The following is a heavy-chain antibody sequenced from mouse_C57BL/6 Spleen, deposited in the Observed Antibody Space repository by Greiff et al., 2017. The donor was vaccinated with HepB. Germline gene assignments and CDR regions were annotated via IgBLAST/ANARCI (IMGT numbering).Heavy chain of an antibody. CDR3: ARDCASPFAY. D-gene: IGHD6-1*01. Sequence: EVKLQESGPGLVKPSQSLSLTCSVTGYSITSGYYWNWIRQFPGNKLEWMGYISYDGSNNYNPSLKNRISITRDTSKNQFFLKLNSVTTEDTATYYCARDCASPFAYWGQGTLVTVSA. CDR2: ISYDGSN. J-gene: IGHJ3*01. V-gene: IGHV3-6*01. CDR1: GYSITSGYY.